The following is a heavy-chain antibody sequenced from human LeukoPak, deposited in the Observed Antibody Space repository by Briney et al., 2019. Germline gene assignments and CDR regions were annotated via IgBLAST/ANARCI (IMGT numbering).Heavy chain of an antibody. CDR2: IKEDGSEK. D-gene: IGHD3-3*01. CDR1: GFTFSTFC. J-gene: IGHJ3*02. V-gene: IGHV3-7*01. Sequence: SGGSLRLSCAASGFTFSTFCMTWVRQAPGKGLEWVANIKEDGSEKYYVDSVKGRFTISRDNAKNSLYLQMNSLRAEDMAVYYCARGRKYDFWSGYYIPDAFDIWGQGTMVTVSS. CDR3: ARGRKYDFWSGYYIPDAFDI.